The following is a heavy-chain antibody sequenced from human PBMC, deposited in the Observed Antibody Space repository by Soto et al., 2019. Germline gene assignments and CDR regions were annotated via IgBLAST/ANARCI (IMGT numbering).Heavy chain of an antibody. CDR1: GFTFSIYT. CDR3: VQTTGWPGFDF. CDR2: ITSSGDYT. Sequence: PGGSLRLSCAASGFTFSIYTMSWVRQAPGKGLEWVSAITSSGDYTTHADSVKGRFTISRDTSKNTLYLQMNSLRAEDTAVYYCVQTTGWPGFDFWGPGTLVTVSS. J-gene: IGHJ4*02. V-gene: IGHV3-23*01. D-gene: IGHD6-19*01.